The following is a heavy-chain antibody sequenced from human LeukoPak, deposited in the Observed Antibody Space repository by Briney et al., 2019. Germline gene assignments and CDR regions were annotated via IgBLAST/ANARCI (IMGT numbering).Heavy chain of an antibody. J-gene: IGHJ6*02. CDR3: ARDHSSYGLGFRGNYYGMDV. CDR1: GGSITNSSYY. Sequence: SETLSLTCTVSGGSITNSSYYWGWIRQPPGKDLEWIGSVYYSGSAYYNPSLKRRVTISVDTSKNQFSLKLTSVTAADTAVYFCARDHSSYGLGFRGNYYGMDVWGPGTTVTVSS. CDR2: VYYSGSA. D-gene: IGHD5-18*01. V-gene: IGHV4-39*07.